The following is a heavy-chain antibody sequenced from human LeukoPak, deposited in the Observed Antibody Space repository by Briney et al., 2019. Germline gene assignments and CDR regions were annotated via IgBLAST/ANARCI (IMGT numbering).Heavy chain of an antibody. CDR1: GGSISSHY. Sequence: PSETRSLTCTVAGGSISSHYWSWIRQPPGKGLEWIGYVYNSGSTNYNPSLTSRVTISGDTSKDQFSLNLSSVTSAETALYYCARPRTAISGAYYYYYMDVWGKGTTVTVSS. J-gene: IGHJ6*03. CDR3: ARPRTAISGAYYYYYMDV. CDR2: VYNSGST. D-gene: IGHD5-18*01. V-gene: IGHV4-59*08.